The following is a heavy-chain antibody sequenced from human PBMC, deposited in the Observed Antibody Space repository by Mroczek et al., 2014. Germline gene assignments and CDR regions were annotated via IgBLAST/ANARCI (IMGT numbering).Heavy chain of an antibody. CDR3: ARSLWLDI. CDR1: GGSISSYY. CDR2: IYYSGGT. V-gene: IGHV4-59*01. D-gene: IGHD5-18*01. J-gene: IGHJ3*02. Sequence: QVQLQESGPGLVKPSETLSLTCTVSGGSISSYYWSWIRQPPGKGLEWIGYIYYSGGTNYNPSLKSRVTISVDTSKNQFSLKLSSVTAADTAVYYCARSLWLDIWGQGTMVTVSS.